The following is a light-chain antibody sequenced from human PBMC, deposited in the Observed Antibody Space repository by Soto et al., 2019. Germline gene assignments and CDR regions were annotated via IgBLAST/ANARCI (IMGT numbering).Light chain of an antibody. Sequence: EIVMTQSPATLSVSPGERATLSCRASQSVSSNLAWHQQKPGQAPRLLIYGASSRATGIPDRFSGSGSGTDFTLTISRLEPEDFAVYYCQQYGSSPTFGQGTKVDIK. CDR3: QQYGSSPT. V-gene: IGKV3-20*01. CDR1: QSVSSN. CDR2: GAS. J-gene: IGKJ1*01.